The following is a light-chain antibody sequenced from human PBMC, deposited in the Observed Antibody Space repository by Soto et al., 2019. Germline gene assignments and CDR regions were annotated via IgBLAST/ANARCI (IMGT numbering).Light chain of an antibody. CDR3: QHYGSSPPYT. J-gene: IGKJ2*01. CDR1: QSVSSSY. CDR2: GAS. V-gene: IGKV3-20*01. Sequence: EIVLTQSPGTLSLSPGERATLSCRASQSVSSSYLAWYQQKPGQAPRLLIYGASSRATGIPDRFSGSGSGTDFTLTISRLEPEDFAVYDCQHYGSSPPYTFGQGTKLEIK.